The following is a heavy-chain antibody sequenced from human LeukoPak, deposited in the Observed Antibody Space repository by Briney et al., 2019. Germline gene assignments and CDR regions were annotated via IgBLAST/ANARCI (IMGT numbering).Heavy chain of an antibody. J-gene: IGHJ4*02. V-gene: IGHV3-30*18. CDR2: ISYDGSNK. Sequence: GGSLRLSCAASGFTFSSYSMNWVRQAPGKGLEWVAVISYDGSNKYYADSVKGRFTISRDNSKNTLYLQMNSLRAEDTAVYYCAKDRDDSSGFYHDYWGQGTLLTVSS. CDR1: GFTFSSYS. D-gene: IGHD3-22*01. CDR3: AKDRDDSSGFYHDY.